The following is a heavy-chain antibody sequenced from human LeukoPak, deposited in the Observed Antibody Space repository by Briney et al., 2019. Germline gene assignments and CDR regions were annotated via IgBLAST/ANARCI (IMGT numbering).Heavy chain of an antibody. J-gene: IGHJ4*02. D-gene: IGHD3-22*01. CDR3: ASWDYYDSSGYPTPFDY. V-gene: IGHV3-9*01. CDR1: GFTFDDYA. CDR2: ISWNSGSI. Sequence: GRSLRLSCAASGFTFDDYAMHWVRQAPGKGLEWVSGISWNSGSIGYADSVKGRFTISRDNAKNSLYLQMNSLRAEDTAVYYCASWDYYDSSGYPTPFDYWGQGTLVTVSS.